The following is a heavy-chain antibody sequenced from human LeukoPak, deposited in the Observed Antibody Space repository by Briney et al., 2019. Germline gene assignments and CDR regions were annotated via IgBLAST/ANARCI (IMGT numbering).Heavy chain of an antibody. V-gene: IGHV3-21*04. D-gene: IGHD3-10*01. CDR2: ISSSSSYI. Sequence: PGGSLRLSCVASGFTVSRNYMNWVRQAPGKGLEWVSSISSSSSYIYYADSVKGRFTISRDNAKNSLYLQMNSLRTEDTALYYCAKDRSPGGSGSYDLWGQGTLVTVSS. CDR1: GFTVSRNY. J-gene: IGHJ5*02. CDR3: AKDRSPGGSGSYDL.